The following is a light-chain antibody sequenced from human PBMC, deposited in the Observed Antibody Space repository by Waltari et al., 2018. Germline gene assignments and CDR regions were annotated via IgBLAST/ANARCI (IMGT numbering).Light chain of an antibody. CDR3: QSYDSSLSVV. Sequence: QSVLTQPPSVSGAPGQRVTISCTGSSSTIGAGYDVHWYQQLPVTAPKLLIYGNSNRPSGVPDRFSGSKSGTSASLAITGLQAEDEADYYCQSYDSSLSVVFGGGTKLTVL. CDR2: GNS. CDR1: SSTIGAGYD. J-gene: IGLJ2*01. V-gene: IGLV1-40*01.